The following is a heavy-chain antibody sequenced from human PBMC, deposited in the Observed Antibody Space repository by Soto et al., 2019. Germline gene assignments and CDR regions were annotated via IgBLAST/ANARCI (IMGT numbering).Heavy chain of an antibody. Sequence: GGSLRLSCAATGFTFSTYGTHWVRQAPGKGLEWVAVISYDGSKKYYADSVKGRFTISRDNSKSTLYLQMNSLRADDTAVYYCVKDRVESGLGEVDYWGQGT. J-gene: IGHJ4*02. CDR2: ISYDGSKK. CDR1: GFTFSTYG. D-gene: IGHD3-16*01. CDR3: VKDRVESGLGEVDY. V-gene: IGHV3-30*18.